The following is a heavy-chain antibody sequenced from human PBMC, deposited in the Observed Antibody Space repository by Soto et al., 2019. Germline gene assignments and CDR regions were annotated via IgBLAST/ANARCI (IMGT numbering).Heavy chain of an antibody. CDR3: ARDLMYSSSDRPGSDY. Sequence: GGSLRLSCAASGFTFSSYSMNRVRQAPGKGLEWVSSISSSSSYIYYADSVKGRFTISRDNAKNSLYLQMNSLRAEDTAVYYCARDLMYSSSDRPGSDYWGQGTLVTVSS. CDR2: ISSSSSYI. CDR1: GFTFSSYS. V-gene: IGHV3-21*01. D-gene: IGHD6-6*01. J-gene: IGHJ4*02.